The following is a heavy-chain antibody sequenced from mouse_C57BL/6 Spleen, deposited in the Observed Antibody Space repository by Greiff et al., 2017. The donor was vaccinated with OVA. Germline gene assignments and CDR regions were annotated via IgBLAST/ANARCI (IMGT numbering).Heavy chain of an antibody. D-gene: IGHD1-1*01. CDR2: IYPGSGNT. CDR1: GYTFTDYY. Sequence: QVQLQQSGAELVRPGASVKLSCKASGYTFTDYYINWVKQRPGQGLEWIARIYPGSGNTYYNEKFKGKATLTAEKSSSTAYMQLSSLTSEDSAVYFCARGEGYYGSGLAWFAYWGQGTLVTVSA. V-gene: IGHV1-76*01. CDR3: ARGEGYYGSGLAWFAY. J-gene: IGHJ3*01.